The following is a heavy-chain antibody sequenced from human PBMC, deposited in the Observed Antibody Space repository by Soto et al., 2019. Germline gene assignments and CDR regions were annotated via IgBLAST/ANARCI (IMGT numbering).Heavy chain of an antibody. CDR3: ARGVTMVRGVIHTPYFDY. CDR2: IYYSGST. D-gene: IGHD3-10*01. CDR1: GGSISSGGYY. Sequence: QVQLQESGPGLVKPSQTLSLTCTVSGGSISSGGYYWSWIRQHPGKGLEWIGYIYYSGSTYYNPSPNSRVTISAATSNNPSSMMLSSVTAADTAVYYGARGVTMVRGVIHTPYFDYWGQGTLVTVSS. V-gene: IGHV4-31*03. J-gene: IGHJ4*02.